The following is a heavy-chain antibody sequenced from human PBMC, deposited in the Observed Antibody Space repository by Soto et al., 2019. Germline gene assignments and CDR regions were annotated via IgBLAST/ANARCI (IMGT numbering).Heavy chain of an antibody. CDR1: SVYP. J-gene: IGHJ3*02. V-gene: IGHV1-69*01. CDR2: IIPIFGTA. CDR3: ARLYYGAAFDI. Sequence: SVYPVVCRSQAPGQGLEWMGGIIPIFGTANYAQKFQGRVTITADESTSTAYMELSSLRSEDTAVYYCARLYYGAAFDIWGQGTMVTVSS. D-gene: IGHD3-16*01.